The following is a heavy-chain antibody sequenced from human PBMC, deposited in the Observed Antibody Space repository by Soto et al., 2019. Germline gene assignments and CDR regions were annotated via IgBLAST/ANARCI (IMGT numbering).Heavy chain of an antibody. Sequence: ETRSRTCTVSGDSISNYNWSWIRQSPGKGLEWIGCSYYSGSTNYNPSLKSRVTMSIDASKTRFSLRLRSVTAADTAVYYCARRQNWNYRFDNWGQVSPVTFSS. CDR3: ARRQNWNYRFDN. CDR1: GDSISNYN. J-gene: IGHJ4*02. D-gene: IGHD1-7*01. V-gene: IGHV4-59*01. CDR2: SYYSGST.